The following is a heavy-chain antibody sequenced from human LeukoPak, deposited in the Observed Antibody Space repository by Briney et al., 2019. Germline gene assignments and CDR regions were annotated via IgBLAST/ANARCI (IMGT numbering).Heavy chain of an antibody. J-gene: IGHJ5*02. Sequence: SSVKVSCKASGGTFSSYTISWVRQAPGQGLEWMGGIIPIFGTANYAQKFQGRVTITADESTSTAYMELSSLRSEDTAVYYCASIIAAGNWFDPWGQGTLVTVSS. D-gene: IGHD6-6*01. CDR2: IIPIFGTA. CDR3: ASIIAAGNWFDP. CDR1: GGTFSSYT. V-gene: IGHV1-69*13.